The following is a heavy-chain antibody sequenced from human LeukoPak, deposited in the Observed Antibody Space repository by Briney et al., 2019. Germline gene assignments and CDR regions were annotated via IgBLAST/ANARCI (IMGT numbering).Heavy chain of an antibody. CDR1: GGSISSHY. J-gene: IGHJ3*02. D-gene: IGHD4-17*01. Sequence: PSETLSLTCTVSGGSISSHYWSWIRQPPGKGLEWIGYISYIGSTNYNPSLKRRVTISVDKSRKQFSLKLSSVTAADAAVYFCARDPTTVTKGLDIWGQGTMVTVSS. CDR3: ARDPTTVTKGLDI. V-gene: IGHV4-59*11. CDR2: ISYIGST.